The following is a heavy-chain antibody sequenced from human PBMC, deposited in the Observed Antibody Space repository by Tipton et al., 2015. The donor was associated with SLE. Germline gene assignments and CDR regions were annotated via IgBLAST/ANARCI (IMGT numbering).Heavy chain of an antibody. D-gene: IGHD4-17*01. V-gene: IGHV3-23*01. Sequence: SLRLSCAASGFTFSSSAMSWVRQAPEKGLEWVSAISGSGDNTYYADSVKGRFTISRDNSKNTLYLQMNSLRAEDTALYYCVRDAYGDSTVLLDSWGQGTLVTVSS. J-gene: IGHJ4*02. CDR3: VRDAYGDSTVLLDS. CDR2: ISGSGDNT. CDR1: GFTFSSSA.